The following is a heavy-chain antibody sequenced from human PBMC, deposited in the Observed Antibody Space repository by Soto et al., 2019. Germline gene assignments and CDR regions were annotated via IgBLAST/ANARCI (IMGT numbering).Heavy chain of an antibody. J-gene: IGHJ3*02. CDR1: GFAFSSYA. CDR3: ASPSPKLGMGAFDI. Sequence: PGGSLRLSCAASGFAFSSYAMHWVRQAPGKGLEWVAVISYDGSNKYYADSVKGRFTISRDNSKNTLYLQMNSLRAEDTAVYYCASPSPKLGMGAFDIWGQGTMVTVSS. V-gene: IGHV3-30-3*01. D-gene: IGHD7-27*01. CDR2: ISYDGSNK.